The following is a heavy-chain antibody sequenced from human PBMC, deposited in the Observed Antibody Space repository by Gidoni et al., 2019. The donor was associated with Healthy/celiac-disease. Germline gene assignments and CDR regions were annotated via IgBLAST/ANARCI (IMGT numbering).Heavy chain of an antibody. CDR3: ARGPPLYYYGSGSYSHAHWFDP. V-gene: IGHV1-69*06. J-gene: IGHJ5*02. CDR2: IIPIFGTA. D-gene: IGHD3-10*01. CDR1: GGTFSSYA. Sequence: QVQLVQSGAEVKKPGSSVKVSCKASGGTFSSYAISWVRQAPGQGLEWMGGIIPIFGTANYAQKFQGRVTITADKSTSTAYMELSSLRSEDTAVYYCARGPPLYYYGSGSYSHAHWFDPWGQGTLVTVSS.